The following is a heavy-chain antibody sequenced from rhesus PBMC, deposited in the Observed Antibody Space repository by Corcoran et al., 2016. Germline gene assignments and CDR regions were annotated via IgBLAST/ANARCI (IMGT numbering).Heavy chain of an antibody. CDR1: GASTSSYR. CDR2: SNGNSGST. J-gene: IGHJ4*01. D-gene: IGHD1-44*01. CDR3: ARLIVGTKGFRY. Sequence: QVQLPESGPGLVKPSETLSLTCAVSGASTSSYRWSWNRQPPGKGLEWFGESNGNSGSTYYNPSLKSRVTISKDASKNQFSLKLSSVTAADTAVYYCARLIVGTKGFRYWGQGVLVTVSS. V-gene: IGHV4-80*01.